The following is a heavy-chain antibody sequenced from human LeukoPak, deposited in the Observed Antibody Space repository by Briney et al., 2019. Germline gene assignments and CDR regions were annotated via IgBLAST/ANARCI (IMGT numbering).Heavy chain of an antibody. CDR2: IFYTGSA. J-gene: IGHJ4*02. CDR3: VRRRAMTHDFDY. V-gene: IGHV4-39*01. Sequence: SETLSLTCSVSGGSVDNGRYYWGWIRQPPGKGGEWIGSIFYTGSAHYNPSLESLITISVDTSKNQISLKLSSVSAADTSVYFGVRRRAMTHDFDYWGRGTLVTVSS. CDR1: GGSVDNGRYY.